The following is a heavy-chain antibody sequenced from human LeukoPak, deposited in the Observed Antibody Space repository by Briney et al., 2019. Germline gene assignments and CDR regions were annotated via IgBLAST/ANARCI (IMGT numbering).Heavy chain of an antibody. Sequence: SETLSLTCAVYGGSFSGYYWSWIRQPPGKGLEWIGEINHSGSTNYSPSLKSRVTISVDTSKNQFSLKLSSVTAADTSVYYCARVGHPTQRRVLSAVTIPTAGAFDFWGQGTLVTVSS. V-gene: IGHV4-34*01. CDR1: GGSFSGYY. J-gene: IGHJ3*01. CDR2: INHSGST. CDR3: ARVGHPTQRRVLSAVTIPTAGAFDF. D-gene: IGHD4-17*01.